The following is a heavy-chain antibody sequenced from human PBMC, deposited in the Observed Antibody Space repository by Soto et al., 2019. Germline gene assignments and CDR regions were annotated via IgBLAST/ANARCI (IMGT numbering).Heavy chain of an antibody. V-gene: IGHV3-66*01. Sequence: EVQLVESGGGLVQPGWSLRLSCAASGFTVSSNYMSWVRQAPGKGLEWVSVIYSGGSTYYADSVKGRFTISRDNSKNTLYLQMNSLRAEDTAVYYCARDLVGATTEYFQHWGQGTLVTVSS. J-gene: IGHJ1*01. CDR3: ARDLVGATTEYFQH. D-gene: IGHD1-26*01. CDR1: GFTVSSNY. CDR2: IYSGGST.